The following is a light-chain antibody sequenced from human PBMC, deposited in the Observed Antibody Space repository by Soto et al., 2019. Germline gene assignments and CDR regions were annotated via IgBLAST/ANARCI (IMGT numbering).Light chain of an antibody. Sequence: DIQMTQSPSTLSASAGDRVTITCRASQSISTWLAWYQQKPGKAPNLLIYKASTLESGVPSRFSGSGSGTEFTLTISSLQPDDFATYYCQQYGSFYTFGQGTKLEI. J-gene: IGKJ2*01. CDR1: QSISTW. V-gene: IGKV1-5*03. CDR2: KAS. CDR3: QQYGSFYT.